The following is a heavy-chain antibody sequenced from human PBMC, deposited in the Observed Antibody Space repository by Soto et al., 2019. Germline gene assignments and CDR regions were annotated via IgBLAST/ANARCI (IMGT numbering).Heavy chain of an antibody. Sequence: GSLRLSCAVSGFTFSNAWMNWVRQAPGKGLEWVGRIKSKTDGGTTDYAAPVKGRFTISRDDSKNTLYLQMNSLKTEDTAVYYCSASPYSSVFDYWGQGTLVTVPQ. CDR1: GFTFSNAW. D-gene: IGHD6-19*01. V-gene: IGHV3-15*07. CDR3: SASPYSSVFDY. CDR2: IKSKTDGGTT. J-gene: IGHJ4*02.